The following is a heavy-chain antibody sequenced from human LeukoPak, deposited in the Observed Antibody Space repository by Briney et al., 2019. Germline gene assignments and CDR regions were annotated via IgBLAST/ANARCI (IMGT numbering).Heavy chain of an antibody. CDR3: AREWFGESHYYMDV. Sequence: PGGSLRPSCAASGFTFSNYAMHWVRQAPGKGLEWVAVISYDGSNKYYADSVKGRFTISRDNSKKTLYLQMDSLRAGDTAVYYCAREWFGESHYYMDVWGKGTTVTVSS. V-gene: IGHV3-30*04. J-gene: IGHJ6*03. CDR2: ISYDGSNK. CDR1: GFTFSNYA. D-gene: IGHD3-10*01.